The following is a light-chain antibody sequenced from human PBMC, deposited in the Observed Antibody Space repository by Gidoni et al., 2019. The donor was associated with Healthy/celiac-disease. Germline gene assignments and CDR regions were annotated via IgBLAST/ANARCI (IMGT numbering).Light chain of an antibody. V-gene: IGKV1-39*01. CDR1: QSISSY. Sequence: DNQMTQSPSSLSASVGDRVTITCLASQSISSYLNWYQQKPGKAPKLLIYAASSLQSGVPSRFSGSGSGTDFTLTISSLQPEDFATYYCQQSYSTPYTFGQGTKLEIK. J-gene: IGKJ2*01. CDR3: QQSYSTPYT. CDR2: AAS.